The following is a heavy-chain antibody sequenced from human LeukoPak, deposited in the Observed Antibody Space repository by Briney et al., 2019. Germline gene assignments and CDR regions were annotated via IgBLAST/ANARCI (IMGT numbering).Heavy chain of an antibody. J-gene: IGHJ5*02. D-gene: IGHD1-26*01. CDR1: GYTFTGYY. Sequence: ASVKVSCKASGYTFTGYYMHWVRQAPGQGLEWMGWINPNSGGTNYAQKFQGRVTMTRDTSISTAYMELSRQRSDDTAVYYCAWSGSYYENWFDPWGQGTLVTVSS. V-gene: IGHV1-2*02. CDR3: AWSGSYYENWFDP. CDR2: INPNSGGT.